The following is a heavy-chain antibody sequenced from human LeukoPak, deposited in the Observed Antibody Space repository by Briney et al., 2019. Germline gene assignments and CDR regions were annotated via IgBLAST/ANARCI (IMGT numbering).Heavy chain of an antibody. D-gene: IGHD6-13*01. Sequence: SETLSLTCTVSGGSISSGDYYWSWIRQPPGKGLEWIGYIYYSGSTYYNPSLKSRVTISVDTSKNQFSLKLSSVTAADTAVYYCAREMAAGPNNWFDPWGQGTLVTVSP. CDR2: IYYSGST. CDR1: GGSISSGDYY. V-gene: IGHV4-30-4*01. J-gene: IGHJ5*02. CDR3: AREMAAGPNNWFDP.